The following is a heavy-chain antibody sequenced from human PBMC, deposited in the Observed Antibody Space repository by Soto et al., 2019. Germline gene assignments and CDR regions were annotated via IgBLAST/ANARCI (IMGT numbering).Heavy chain of an antibody. D-gene: IGHD3-10*01. CDR2: IYYSGST. J-gene: IGHJ6*04. CDR3: VRHSVPYGPNLDV. Sequence: SETLSLTCTVSGGSISSYYWSWIRQPPGKGLEWIGYIYYSGSTNYNPSLKSRVTISVDTSKNQFSLKLSSVTAADTAVYYCVRHSVPYGPNLDVWGKGTTVTVSS. V-gene: IGHV4-59*08. CDR1: GGSISSYY.